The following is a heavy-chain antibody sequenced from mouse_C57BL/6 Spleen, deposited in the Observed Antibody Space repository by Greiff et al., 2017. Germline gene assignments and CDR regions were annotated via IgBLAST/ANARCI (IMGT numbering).Heavy chain of an antibody. D-gene: IGHD2-4*01. J-gene: IGHJ4*01. Sequence: VQLQQPGAELVKPGASVKLSCKASGYTFTSYWMHWVKQRPGQGLEWIGMIHPNSGSTNYNEKFKSKATLTVDKSSSTAYMQLSSLPSEDPAVYYCARWEDRSYDDDDERCAMDYWGQGTSVTVSS. CDR2: IHPNSGST. V-gene: IGHV1-64*01. CDR3: ARWEDRSYDDDDERCAMDY. CDR1: GYTFTSYW.